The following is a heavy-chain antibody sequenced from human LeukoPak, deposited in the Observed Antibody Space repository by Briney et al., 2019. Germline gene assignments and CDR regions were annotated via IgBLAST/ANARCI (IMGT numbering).Heavy chain of an antibody. CDR2: IYYSGST. J-gene: IGHJ2*01. CDR3: ARRFPWYFDL. CDR1: GGSFSGYY. V-gene: IGHV4-59*12. Sequence: SETLSLTCAVYGGSFSGYYWSWIRQSPGKGLEWIGYIYYSGSTTYNPSLKSRVTMSVDMSKNQLSLKLSSVTAADTAVYYCARRFPWYFDLWGRGTLVTVSS.